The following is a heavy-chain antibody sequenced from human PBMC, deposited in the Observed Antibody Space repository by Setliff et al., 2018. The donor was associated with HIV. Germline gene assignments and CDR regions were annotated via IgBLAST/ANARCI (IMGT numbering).Heavy chain of an antibody. J-gene: IGHJ2*01. Sequence: PSETLSFTCTVYGGSFSGYYWNWVRQSPGKGLEWIGEINHNENSNCSPSLKSRVTISVDTSKNQFSLKLSSVTAADTAVYYCARAFANSGAYRGYWYFDLWGRGTLVTVSS. CDR2: INHNENS. CDR3: ARAFANSGAYRGYWYFDL. CDR1: GGSFSGYY. V-gene: IGHV4-34*01. D-gene: IGHD1-26*01.